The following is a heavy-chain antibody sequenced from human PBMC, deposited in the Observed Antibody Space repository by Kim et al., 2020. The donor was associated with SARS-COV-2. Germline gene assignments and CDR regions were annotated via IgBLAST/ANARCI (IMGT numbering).Heavy chain of an antibody. CDR2: INPSGGST. CDR1: GYTFTSYY. J-gene: IGHJ6*02. V-gene: IGHV1-46*01. CDR3: ARAGLLWFGELFAKRSYYGMDV. Sequence: ASVKVSCKASGYTFTSYYMHWVRQAPGQGLEWMGIINPSGGSTSYAQKFQGRVTMTRDTSTSTVYMELSSLRSEDTAVYYCARAGLLWFGELFAKRSYYGMDVWGQGTTVTVSS. D-gene: IGHD3-10*01.